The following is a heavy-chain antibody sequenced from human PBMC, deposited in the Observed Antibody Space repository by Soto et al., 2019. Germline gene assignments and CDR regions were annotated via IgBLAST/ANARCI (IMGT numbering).Heavy chain of an antibody. CDR2: IWYDGSNK. Sequence: QVQLVESGGGVVQPGRSLRLSCAASGFTFSSYGMHWVRQAPGKGLEWVAGIWYDGSNKYYADSVKGRFTISRDNSKNTLYLQMNSLRAEDTAVYYCARDRGTMARGPNWFDPWGQGTLVTVSS. D-gene: IGHD3-10*01. CDR3: ARDRGTMARGPNWFDP. J-gene: IGHJ5*02. CDR1: GFTFSSYG. V-gene: IGHV3-33*01.